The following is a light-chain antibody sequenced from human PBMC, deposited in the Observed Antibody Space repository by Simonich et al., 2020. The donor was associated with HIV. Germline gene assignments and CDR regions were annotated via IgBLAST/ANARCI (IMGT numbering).Light chain of an antibody. CDR3: QQYNSYSPT. V-gene: IGKV1-5*03. CDR1: KNIVSW. J-gene: IGKJ1*01. CDR2: KAS. Sequence: DIQMTQSPSTLSASVGDRVTITCRANKNIVSWLAWYQQKPGKAPKLLIYKASTLQSGVPSTFSGSGSGTEFTLTISSLQPDDFATYYCQQYNSYSPTFGQGTKVEIK.